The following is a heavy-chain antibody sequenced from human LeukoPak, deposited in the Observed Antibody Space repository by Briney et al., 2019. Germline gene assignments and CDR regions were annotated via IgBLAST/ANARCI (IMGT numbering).Heavy chain of an antibody. CDR2: INSDGSST. V-gene: IGHV3-74*01. J-gene: IGHJ4*02. D-gene: IGHD1-1*01. Sequence: PGGSLRLSCAASRFTFSTYWMHWVRQAPGKGLVWVSRINSDGSSTSYADSVKGRFTISRDNAKNTLYLQMNSLRAEDTAVYYCARERKYDSNFDYWGQGTLVTVSS. CDR1: RFTFSTYW. CDR3: ARERKYDSNFDY.